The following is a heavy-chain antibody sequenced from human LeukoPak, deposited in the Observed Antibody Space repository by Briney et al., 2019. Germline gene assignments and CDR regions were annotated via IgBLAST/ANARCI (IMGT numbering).Heavy chain of an antibody. CDR1: GGSISSSSYY. J-gene: IGHJ5*02. Sequence: SETLSLTCTVSGGSISSSSYYWGWIRQPPGKGLEWIGEINHSGSTNYNPSLKSRVTISVDTSKNQFSLKLSSVTAADTAVYYCARAYCGGDCYFPFRFDPWGQGTLVTVSS. D-gene: IGHD2-21*02. CDR2: INHSGST. V-gene: IGHV4-39*07. CDR3: ARAYCGGDCYFPFRFDP.